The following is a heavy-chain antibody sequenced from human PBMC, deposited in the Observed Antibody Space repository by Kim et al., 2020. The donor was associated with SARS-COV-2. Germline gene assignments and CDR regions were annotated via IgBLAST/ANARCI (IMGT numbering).Heavy chain of an antibody. Sequence: ADSWRGRFTIPRDNAKTSLFLQMNSLRAEDTAVYYCASDFWSGPLDAFDNWGQGTMVTVSS. CDR3: ASDFWSGPLDAFDN. J-gene: IGHJ3*02. D-gene: IGHD3-3*01. V-gene: IGHV3-48*03.